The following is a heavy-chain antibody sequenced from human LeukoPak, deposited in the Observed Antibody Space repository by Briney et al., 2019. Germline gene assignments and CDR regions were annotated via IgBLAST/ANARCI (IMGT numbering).Heavy chain of an antibody. CDR3: ARNSGANLYTYYFAY. J-gene: IGHJ4*02. D-gene: IGHD1-26*01. Sequence: GGSLRLSCAASGFTFDDYGMSWVRQAPGKGLEWVSGINWNGGSTSYADSVKGRFTFSRDNTKNSLHLQMSGLRAEDTALYYCARNSGANLYTYYFAYWGQGALVTVSS. CDR1: GFTFDDYG. CDR2: INWNGGST. V-gene: IGHV3-20*04.